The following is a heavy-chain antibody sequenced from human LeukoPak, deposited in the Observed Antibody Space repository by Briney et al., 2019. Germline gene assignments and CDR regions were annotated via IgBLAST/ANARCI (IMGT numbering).Heavy chain of an antibody. CDR3: ARVGAPAAGTFDP. J-gene: IGHJ5*02. CDR1: GGSVSSGSYY. Sequence: TSETLSLTCTVSGGSVSSGSYYWSWIRQPPGKGLEWIGYIYYSGSTNYNPSLKSRVTISVDTSKNQFSLKLSSVTAADTAVYYCARVGAPAAGTFDPWGQGTLVTVSS. D-gene: IGHD6-13*01. CDR2: IYYSGST. V-gene: IGHV4-61*01.